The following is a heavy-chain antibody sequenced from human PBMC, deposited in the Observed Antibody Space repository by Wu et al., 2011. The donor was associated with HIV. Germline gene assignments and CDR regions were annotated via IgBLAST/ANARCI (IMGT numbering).Heavy chain of an antibody. CDR1: GYTFTGYY. J-gene: IGHJ6*02. V-gene: IGHV1-2*02. CDR3: ARVRAITMVRGVISHYGMDV. CDR2: INPNSGGT. D-gene: IGHD3-10*01. Sequence: QVQLVQSGREVKKPGPSVKVSCKASGYTFTGYYIHWVRQAPGQGLEWMGWINPNSGGTNYAQKFQGRVTMTRDTSISTAYMELSRLRSDDTAVYYCARVRAITMVRGVISHYGMDVWGQGTTVTVSS.